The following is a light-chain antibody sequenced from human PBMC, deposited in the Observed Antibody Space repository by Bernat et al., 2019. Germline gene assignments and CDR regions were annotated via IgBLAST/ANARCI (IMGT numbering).Light chain of an antibody. CDR3: QAWDSSTGE. CDR1: YLGSKY. J-gene: IGLJ3*02. CDR2: QDD. V-gene: IGLV3-1*01. Sequence: SYDLTQPPSMSVSPGQTARITCSGAYLGSKYTCWYQQKPGQSPVVVIYQDDKRPSGIPERFSGSHSGNTATLTISGAQAMDEAEYYCQAWDSSTGEFGGGTERTVL.